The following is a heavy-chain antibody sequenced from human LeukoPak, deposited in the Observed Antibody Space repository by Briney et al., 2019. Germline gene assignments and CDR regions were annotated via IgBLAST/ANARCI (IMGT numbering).Heavy chain of an antibody. J-gene: IGHJ4*02. CDR1: GGSFSGYY. CDR3: ARHDCSGGSCYRFDY. V-gene: IGHV4-34*01. D-gene: IGHD2-15*01. Sequence: SETLSLTCAVYGGSFSGYYWSWIRQPPGKGLEWIGEINHSGSTNYNPSLKSRVTISVDTSKNQFSLKLSSVTAADTAVYYCARHDCSGGSCYRFDYWGQGTLVTVSS. CDR2: INHSGST.